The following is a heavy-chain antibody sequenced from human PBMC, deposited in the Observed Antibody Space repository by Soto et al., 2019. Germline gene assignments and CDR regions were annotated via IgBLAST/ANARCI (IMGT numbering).Heavy chain of an antibody. CDR2: ISYDGSNK. J-gene: IGHJ4*02. D-gene: IGHD3-22*01. Sequence: GGSLRLSCGASGFTFRSYAMHWVRQTPGKGLEWVAVISYDGSNKHCADSVKGRFSISRDNSKNMLYLQMDSLSTEDTAVYYCVRSMIIVVRLIGLDYWGQGTLVTVSS. CDR1: GFTFRSYA. V-gene: IGHV3-30-3*01. CDR3: VRSMIIVVRLIGLDY.